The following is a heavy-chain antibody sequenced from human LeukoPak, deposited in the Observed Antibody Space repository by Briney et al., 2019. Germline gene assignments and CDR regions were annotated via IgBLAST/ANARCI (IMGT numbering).Heavy chain of an antibody. CDR2: VDPEDGET. CDR1: GYTFTDYY. V-gene: IGHV1-69-2*01. CDR3: ATGLMITIGEQQIDY. D-gene: IGHD3-16*01. Sequence: ASVKISCKVSGYTFTDYYMHWVQQAPGKGREWLGLVDPEDGETIYAEKFQGRVTITADTSTDTAYMELSSLRSEDTAVYYCATGLMITIGEQQIDYWGQGTLVTVSS. J-gene: IGHJ4*02.